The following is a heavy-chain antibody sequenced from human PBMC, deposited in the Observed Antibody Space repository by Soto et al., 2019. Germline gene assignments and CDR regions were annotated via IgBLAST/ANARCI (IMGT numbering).Heavy chain of an antibody. CDR1: GAPRYVPTCY. CDR3: TRGGDPYKSGH. J-gene: IGHJ4*02. V-gene: IGHV4-61*01. D-gene: IGHD2-21*01. Sequence: SDTLALNATVPGAPRYVPTCYRTWIRQPPGKGLEWIGFIHYSGSTNYNPSLKGRVTMSVDTSKNQFSLKLTSVNTADTAIYYCTRGGDPYKSGHWGQGTLVTVS. CDR2: IHYSGST.